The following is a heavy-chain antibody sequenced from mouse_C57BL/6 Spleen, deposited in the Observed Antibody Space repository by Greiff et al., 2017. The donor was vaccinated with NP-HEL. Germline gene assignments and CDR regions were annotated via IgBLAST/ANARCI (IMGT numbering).Heavy chain of an antibody. CDR3: AVYDGYSHFDY. CDR1: GYTFTSYW. V-gene: IGHV1-64*01. Sequence: QVQLQQPGAELVKPGASVKLSCKASGYTFTSYWMHWVKQRPGQGLEWIGMIHPNSGSTNYNEKFKSKATLTVDKSSSTAYMQLSSLTSEASAVYYCAVYDGYSHFDYWGQGTTLTVSS. D-gene: IGHD2-3*01. CDR2: IHPNSGST. J-gene: IGHJ2*01.